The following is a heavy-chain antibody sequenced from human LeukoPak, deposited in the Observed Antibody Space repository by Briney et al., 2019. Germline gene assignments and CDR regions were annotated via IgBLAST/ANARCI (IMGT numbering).Heavy chain of an antibody. CDR1: GFTFSSNF. Sequence: GGSLRLSCAASGFTFSSNFMSWVRQAPGKGVEWVSVIYAAGDTYYSDSVKGRFTISRDNSKNTLYLQMNSLRAEDTAVYYCARSGSGWFDYWGQGTLITVSS. V-gene: IGHV3-53*01. CDR2: IYAAGDT. D-gene: IGHD6-19*01. J-gene: IGHJ4*02. CDR3: ARSGSGWFDY.